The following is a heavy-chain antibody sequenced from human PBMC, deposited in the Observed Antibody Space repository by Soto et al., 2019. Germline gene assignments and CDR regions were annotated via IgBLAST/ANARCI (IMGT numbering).Heavy chain of an antibody. CDR3: ARDELFGELYDGMDV. CDR1: GYTFTSYG. Sequence: ASVKGSCKASGYTFTSYGISWLRQAPGQGLEWMGWISAYNGNTNYAQKLQGRVTMTTDTSTSTAYMELRSLRSDDTAVYYCARDELFGELYDGMDVWGQGTTVTVSS. J-gene: IGHJ6*02. V-gene: IGHV1-18*01. CDR2: ISAYNGNT. D-gene: IGHD3-10*02.